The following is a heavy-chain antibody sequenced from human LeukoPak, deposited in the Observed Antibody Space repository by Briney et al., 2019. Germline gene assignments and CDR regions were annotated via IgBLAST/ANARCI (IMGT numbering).Heavy chain of an antibody. CDR3: ARDLDILVEDVAYYDAFDM. Sequence: GGSLRLSCAASGFTFSNYWMTWVRQAPGKGLEWVANIRQDGSDKYYVDSVKGRFTISRDNAKNSLFLQVNSLRAEDTAVCYCARDLDILVEDVAYYDAFDMWGQGTMVTVSS. CDR1: GFTFSNYW. V-gene: IGHV3-7*01. CDR2: IRQDGSDK. D-gene: IGHD2-2*01. J-gene: IGHJ3*02.